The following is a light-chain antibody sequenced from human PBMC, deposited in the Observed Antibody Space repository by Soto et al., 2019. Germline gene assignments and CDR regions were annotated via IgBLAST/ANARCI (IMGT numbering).Light chain of an antibody. CDR3: QQYNSYSGT. J-gene: IGKJ1*01. CDR1: QSVSIW. Sequence: DIQMTQSPSTLSASEGYRVTISCRASQSVSIWLAWYQQKPGRAPKLLIYKSSILESGVPSRFSGSGSGTEFTLTIRSLQPDDFATYYCQQYNSYSGTFGQGTKGDIK. CDR2: KSS. V-gene: IGKV1-5*03.